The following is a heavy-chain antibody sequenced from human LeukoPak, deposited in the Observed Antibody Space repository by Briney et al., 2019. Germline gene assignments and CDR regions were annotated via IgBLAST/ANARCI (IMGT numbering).Heavy chain of an antibody. Sequence: SETLSLTCAVYGGSFSGYYWSWIRQPLGKGLEWIGEINHSGSTNYNPSLKSRVTISVDTSKNQFSLKLSSVTAADTAVYYCARGLYYDILTGYSPFDYWGQGTLVTVSS. D-gene: IGHD3-9*01. CDR1: GGSFSGYY. CDR2: INHSGST. J-gene: IGHJ4*02. CDR3: ARGLYYDILTGYSPFDY. V-gene: IGHV4-34*01.